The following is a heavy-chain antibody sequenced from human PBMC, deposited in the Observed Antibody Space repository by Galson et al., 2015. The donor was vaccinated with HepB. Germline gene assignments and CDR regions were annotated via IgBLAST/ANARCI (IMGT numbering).Heavy chain of an antibody. V-gene: IGHV1-46*01. Sequence: SVKVSCKASGYTFTTYYIHWVRQAPGQGLEWMGVINPSGAGTGYAQKFQGRVTMTRDTSTSTVYMELSSLRSEDTAVYYCARDLGSGSYHTDYFDYWGRGTLVTVSS. CDR1: GYTFTTYY. CDR2: INPSGAGT. CDR3: ARDLGSGSYHTDYFDY. J-gene: IGHJ2*01. D-gene: IGHD3-10*01.